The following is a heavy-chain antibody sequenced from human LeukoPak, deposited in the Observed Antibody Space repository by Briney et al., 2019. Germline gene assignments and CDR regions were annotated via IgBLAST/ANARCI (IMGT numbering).Heavy chain of an antibody. J-gene: IGHJ3*02. D-gene: IGHD2-21*01. CDR1: GFTFSSYS. CDR3: ARDGLLAYCGGDCSGVFDI. CDR2: ISSSSSTI. V-gene: IGHV3-48*04. Sequence: GGSLRLSCAASGFTFSSYSMNWVRQAPGKGLEWVSYISSSSSTIYYADSVKGRFTISRDNAKNSLYLQMNSLTPEDTAVYYCARDGLLAYCGGDCSGVFDIWGQGTMVAVSS.